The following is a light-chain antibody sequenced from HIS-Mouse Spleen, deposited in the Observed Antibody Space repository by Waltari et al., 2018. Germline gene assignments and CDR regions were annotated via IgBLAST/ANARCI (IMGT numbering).Light chain of an antibody. J-gene: IGLJ1*01. V-gene: IGLV1-44*01. CDR3: AAWDDSLNGYV. CDR1: SSNIGSNP. CDR2: SNN. Sequence: QSVLTQPPSASGTPGQRVTISCSGSSSNIGSNPVNCYQQLPGTAPKLLIYSNNPRPSGVPDRFSGSKSGTSASLAISGLQSEDEADYYCAAWDDSLNGYVFGTGTKVTVL.